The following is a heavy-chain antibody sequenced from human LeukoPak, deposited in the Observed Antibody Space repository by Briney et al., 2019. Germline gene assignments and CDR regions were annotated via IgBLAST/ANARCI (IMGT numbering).Heavy chain of an antibody. CDR3: ARFRGWLL. CDR1: GTISISNYY. J-gene: IGHJ4*02. D-gene: IGHD2-21*02. V-gene: IGHV4-61*05. Sequence: KPSETLSLTCTGGTISISNYYWGWIRQPPGKGLEWIGYIYYSGSTNYNPSLKSRVTISVDTSKNQFSLKLSSVTAADTAVYYCARFRGWLLWGQGTLVTVSS. CDR2: IYYSGST.